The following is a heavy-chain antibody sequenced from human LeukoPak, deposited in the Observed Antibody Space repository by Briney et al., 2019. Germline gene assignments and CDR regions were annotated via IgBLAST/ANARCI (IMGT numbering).Heavy chain of an antibody. CDR3: TTLGYSGYAFNC. Sequence: GGSLRLSCAASGFIFSNVWMTWVRQAPGKGLGWVGRIKSKTHGGTMDYAAPVKGRFTISRDDSKSTLFLQVNDLKTEDTAMYYCTTLGYSGYAFNCWGQGTLVTVSS. V-gene: IGHV3-15*01. CDR1: GFIFSNVW. D-gene: IGHD3-22*01. CDR2: IKSKTHGGTM. J-gene: IGHJ4*02.